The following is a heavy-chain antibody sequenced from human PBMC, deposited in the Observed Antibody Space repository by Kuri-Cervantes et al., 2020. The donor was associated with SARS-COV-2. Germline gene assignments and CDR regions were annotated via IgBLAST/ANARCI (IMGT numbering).Heavy chain of an antibody. Sequence: SETLSPTCTVSSGSLSRSSYYWGWIRHPPGKGLEWIGSIYYAVNTYYNPSLNSRVTMSVDTSKNQFSLKVSSVTAADTTVYYCARQYVLRHLEWSREMRSTYYMDVWGKGTTVTVSS. CDR3: ARQYVLRHLEWSREMRSTYYMDV. V-gene: IGHV4-39*01. CDR1: SGSLSRSSYY. CDR2: IYYAVNT. D-gene: IGHD3-3*01. J-gene: IGHJ6*03.